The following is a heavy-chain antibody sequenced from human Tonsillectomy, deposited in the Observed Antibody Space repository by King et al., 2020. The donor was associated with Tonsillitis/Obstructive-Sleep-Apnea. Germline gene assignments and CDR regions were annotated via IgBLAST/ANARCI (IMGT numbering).Heavy chain of an antibody. CDR1: GFTVSSNY. V-gene: IGHV3-53*01. CDR3: ARDVGAVAGGDAFDI. D-gene: IGHD6-19*01. J-gene: IGHJ3*02. CDR2: IYSGGST. Sequence: DVQLVESGGGLIQPGGSLRLSCAASGFTVSSNYMSWVRQAPGKGLEWVSVIYSGGSTYYADSVKGRFTISRDNSKNTLYLQMNSLRAEDTAVYYCARDVGAVAGGDAFDIWGQGTMVTVSS.